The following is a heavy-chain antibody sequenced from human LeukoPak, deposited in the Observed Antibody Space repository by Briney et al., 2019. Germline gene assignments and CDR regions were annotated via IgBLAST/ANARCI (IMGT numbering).Heavy chain of an antibody. CDR2: ISGSGGST. J-gene: IGHJ4*02. Sequence: GGSLRLSCAASGFTFSSYAMGWVRQAPGKGLGWVSAISGSGGSTYYADSVKGRFTISRDNSKNTLYLQMNSLRAEDTAVYYCAKGTMIVVVTNLFDYWGQGTLVTVSS. CDR3: AKGTMIVVVTNLFDY. V-gene: IGHV3-23*01. D-gene: IGHD3-22*01. CDR1: GFTFSSYA.